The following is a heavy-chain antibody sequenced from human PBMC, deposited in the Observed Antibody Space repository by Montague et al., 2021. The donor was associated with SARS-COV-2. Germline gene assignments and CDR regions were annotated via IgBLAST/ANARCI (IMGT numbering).Heavy chain of an antibody. CDR2: IYYSGST. D-gene: IGHD6-19*01. CDR1: GGSISSYY. J-gene: IGHJ6*02. Sequence: SETLSLTCTVSGGSISSYYWSWIRQPPGKGLEWIGYIYYSGSTNYNPSLKSRVTISVDTSKNQFSLKLSSVTAADTAVYYCACTSTYSSGWGIKYYYYGMNVWGQGTTVTASS. CDR3: ACTSTYSSGWGIKYYYYGMNV. V-gene: IGHV4-59*01.